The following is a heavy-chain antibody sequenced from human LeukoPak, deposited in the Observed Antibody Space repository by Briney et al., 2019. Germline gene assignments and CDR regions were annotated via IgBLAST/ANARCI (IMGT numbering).Heavy chain of an antibody. Sequence: ASVKVSCKAYGYTFTSYGISWVRQAPGQGLEWMGWISAYNGNTNYAQKLQGRVTMTTDTSTSTAYMELRSLRSDDTAVCYCARAPLTEYYYDSSGYYTWGQGTLVTVSS. CDR1: GYTFTSYG. CDR2: ISAYNGNT. V-gene: IGHV1-18*01. J-gene: IGHJ5*02. CDR3: ARAPLTEYYYDSSGYYT. D-gene: IGHD3-22*01.